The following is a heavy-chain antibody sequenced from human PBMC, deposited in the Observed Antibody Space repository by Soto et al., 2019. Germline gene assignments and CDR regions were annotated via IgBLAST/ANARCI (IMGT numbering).Heavy chain of an antibody. Sequence: SQTLSLTCAISGDSVSSNSGAWNWIRQSPSRGLEWLGRTYYRSKWFNDYALSVESRITINPDTSKNQFSLQLNSVTPDDTAVYYCASTMYTTGWYYFDHWGQGTLVTVPQ. J-gene: IGHJ4*02. CDR1: GDSVSSNSGA. V-gene: IGHV6-1*01. D-gene: IGHD6-19*01. CDR2: TYYRSKWFN. CDR3: ASTMYTTGWYYFDH.